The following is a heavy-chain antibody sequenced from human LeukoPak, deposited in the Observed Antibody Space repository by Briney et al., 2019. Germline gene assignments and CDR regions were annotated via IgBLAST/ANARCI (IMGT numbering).Heavy chain of an antibody. Sequence: ASVKVSCXASGYTFTSYDINWVGQATGQGVGWMGWMNPNSGNTGYAQKFQGRVTITRNTSISTDYMELSSLRSEDTAVYYCARGTVVVIATDWYFDLWGRGTLVTVSS. J-gene: IGHJ2*01. CDR1: GYTFTSYD. CDR2: MNPNSGNT. V-gene: IGHV1-8*03. D-gene: IGHD2-21*01. CDR3: ARGTVVVIATDWYFDL.